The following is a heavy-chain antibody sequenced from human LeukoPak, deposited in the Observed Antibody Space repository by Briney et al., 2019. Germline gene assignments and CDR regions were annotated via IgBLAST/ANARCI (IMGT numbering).Heavy chain of an antibody. J-gene: IGHJ5*02. CDR3: ARGKTSQNIVTRKTYNWFDP. D-gene: IGHD2/OR15-2a*01. CDR1: GFTFDDYA. Sequence: GRSLRLSCAASGFTFDDYAMHRVRQAPGKGLEWVSGISWNSGSIGYADSVKGRFTISRDNAKNSLYLQMKSLRAEDTAVYYCARGKTSQNIVTRKTYNWFDPWGQGTLVTVSS. V-gene: IGHV3-9*01. CDR2: ISWNSGSI.